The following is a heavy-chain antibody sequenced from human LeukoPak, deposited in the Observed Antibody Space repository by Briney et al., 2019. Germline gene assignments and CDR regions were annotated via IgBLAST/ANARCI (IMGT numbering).Heavy chain of an antibody. CDR3: ARAIAAAGLDY. CDR2: IGTAGDT. V-gene: IGHV3-13*01. J-gene: IGHJ4*02. Sequence: PGGSLRLSCAASGFTLSSYDMHWVRQATGKGLEWVSAIGTAGDTYYPGSVKGRFTISRENAKNSLYLQMNSLRAGDTAVYYCARAIAAAGLDYWGQGTLVTVSS. CDR1: GFTLSSYD. D-gene: IGHD6-13*01.